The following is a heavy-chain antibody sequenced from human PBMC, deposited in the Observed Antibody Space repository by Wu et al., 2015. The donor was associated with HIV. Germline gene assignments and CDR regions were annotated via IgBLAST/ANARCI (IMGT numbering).Heavy chain of an antibody. CDR2: VIPIFKAA. CDR3: ARMIKYYYDHERNYYYCGVDV. Sequence: QVQLVPSGAEVKTPGSSVKVSCKTSGDTFSSYPINWVRQAPGQGLEWLGGVIPIFKAANYAQRFQGKLTITADDSTNTAFMYLSSLRSEDTAVYYCARMIKYYYDHERNYYYCGVDVWGQGTTVTVSS. V-gene: IGHV1-69*12. J-gene: IGHJ6*02. D-gene: IGHD3-22*01. CDR1: GDTFSSYP.